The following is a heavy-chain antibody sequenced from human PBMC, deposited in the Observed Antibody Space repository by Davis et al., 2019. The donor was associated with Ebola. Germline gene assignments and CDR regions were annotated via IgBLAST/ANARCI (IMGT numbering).Heavy chain of an antibody. CDR1: GGSISRGGSY. J-gene: IGHJ6*03. D-gene: IGHD3-22*01. Sequence: PSETLSLTCTVSGGSISRGGSYWTWIRQHPGKGLEWIGYIYYRGSTYYKPSLKSRVTISLDTSKNQFSLNLYSVTAADTAVYYCARDFRYDSSGYEYYFYMDVWGKGTTVTVSS. CDR3: ARDFRYDSSGYEYYFYMDV. CDR2: IYYRGST. V-gene: IGHV4-31*03.